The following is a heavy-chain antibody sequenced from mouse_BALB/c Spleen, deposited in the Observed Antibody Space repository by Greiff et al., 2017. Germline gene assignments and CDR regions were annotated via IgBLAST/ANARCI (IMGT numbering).Heavy chain of an antibody. CDR3: ARRGAYYDYGVGYAMDY. CDR2: IDPANGNT. CDR1: GFNIKDTY. V-gene: IGHV14-3*02. D-gene: IGHD2-4*01. J-gene: IGHJ4*01. Sequence: VQLQQSGAELVKPGASVKLSCTASGFNIKDTYMHWVKQRPEQGLEWIGRIDPANGNTKYDPKFQGKATITADTSSNTAYLQLSSLTSEDTAVYYSARRGAYYDYGVGYAMDYWGQGTSVTVSS.